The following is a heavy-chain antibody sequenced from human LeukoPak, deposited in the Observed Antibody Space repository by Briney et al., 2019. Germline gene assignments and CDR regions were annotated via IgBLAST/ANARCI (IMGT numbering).Heavy chain of an antibody. CDR1: GSDFSSHN. J-gene: IGHJ4*02. Sequence: GGSLRLSCAVSGSDFSSHNFHWVRQAPGKGLEWVSFISRNSRTTYYADSVKGRFTISRDDAKNLVYLQMNSLGAEDTAVYYCAKDWGYSYSPGLDYWGQGTLVTVSS. V-gene: IGHV3-48*04. CDR2: ISRNSRTT. CDR3: AKDWGYSYSPGLDY. D-gene: IGHD5-18*01.